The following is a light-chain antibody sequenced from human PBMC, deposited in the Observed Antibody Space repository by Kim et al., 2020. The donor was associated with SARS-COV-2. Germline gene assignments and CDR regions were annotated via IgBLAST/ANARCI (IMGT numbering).Light chain of an antibody. CDR3: QKYNTATWT. J-gene: IGKJ1*01. V-gene: IGKV1-27*01. Sequence: DIQMTQSPSSLSASVGDGVTITCRASQDISNYLAWYQQKPGEPPKLLIYGATALQLGVSSRFSGSGSGTDFTLTISDLQPEDVATYYCQKYNTATWTFGHGTKVDIK. CDR1: QDISNY. CDR2: GAT.